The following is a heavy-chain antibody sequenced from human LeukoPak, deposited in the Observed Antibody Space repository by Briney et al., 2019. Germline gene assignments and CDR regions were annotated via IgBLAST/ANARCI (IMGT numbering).Heavy chain of an antibody. J-gene: IGHJ5*02. Sequence: ASVKVSCKASGYTFTSYDINWVRQATGQGLGWMGWMNPNSGNTGYAQKFQGRVTMTRNTSISTAYMELSSLRSEDTAVYYCAREGVRDNWFDPWGQGTLVTVS. CDR3: AREGVRDNWFDP. CDR1: GYTFTSYD. D-gene: IGHD3-10*01. CDR2: MNPNSGNT. V-gene: IGHV1-8*01.